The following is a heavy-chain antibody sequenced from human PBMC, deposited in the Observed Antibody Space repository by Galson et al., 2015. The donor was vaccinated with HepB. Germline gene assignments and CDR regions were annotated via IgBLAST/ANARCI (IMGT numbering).Heavy chain of an antibody. CDR2: NNGRGSTT. CDR1: GFIFRHHA. D-gene: IGHD3-16*01. CDR3: VKEGAWFGGDWFDP. J-gene: IGHJ5*02. V-gene: IGHV3-23*01. Sequence: SLRLSCAGSGFIFRHHAMAWIRQAPGKGLEWVSGNNGRGSTTYYSDAVKGRFSISRDDSKNTVFLQMDNLNVDDTATYYCVKEGAWFGGDWFDPWGQGTLVTV.